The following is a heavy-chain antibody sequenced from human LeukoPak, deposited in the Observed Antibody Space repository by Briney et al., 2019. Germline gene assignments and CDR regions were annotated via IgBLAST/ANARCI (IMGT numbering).Heavy chain of an antibody. D-gene: IGHD1-7*01. Sequence: ASVKVSCKASGYTFTSYYMHWVRQAPGQGLEWMGIINPSGGSTSYAQKFQGRVTMTRDMSTSTVYMELSSLRSEDTAVYCCARDTLRTGTTRGLFDYWGQGTLVTVSS. J-gene: IGHJ4*02. V-gene: IGHV1-46*01. CDR3: ARDTLRTGTTRGLFDY. CDR2: INPSGGST. CDR1: GYTFTSYY.